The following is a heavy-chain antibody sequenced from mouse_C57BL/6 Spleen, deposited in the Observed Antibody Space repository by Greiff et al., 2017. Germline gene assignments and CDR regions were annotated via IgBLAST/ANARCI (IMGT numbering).Heavy chain of an antibody. Sequence: QVQLQQSGAELARPGSSVKMSCKASGYTFTSYTMHWVKQRPGQGLEWIGYINPSSGYTKYNQKFKDKATLTADKSSSTAYMQLSSLTSEDSAVYYCARDGYYLFDYWGQGTTLTVSS. J-gene: IGHJ2*01. V-gene: IGHV1-4*01. CDR1: GYTFTSYT. D-gene: IGHD2-3*01. CDR3: ARDGYYLFDY. CDR2: INPSSGYT.